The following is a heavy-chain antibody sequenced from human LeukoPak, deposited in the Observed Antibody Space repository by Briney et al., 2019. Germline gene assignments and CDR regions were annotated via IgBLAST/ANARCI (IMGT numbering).Heavy chain of an antibody. CDR2: MNPNSGNT. CDR1: GYTFTSYD. CDR3: ARGGGYCSSTSCYMDYYYGMDV. J-gene: IGHJ6*02. Sequence: ASVKVSCKASGYTFTSYDISWVRQATGQGLEWMGWMNPNSGNTGYAQKFQGRVTMTRNTSISTAYMELSSLRSEDTAVYYCARGGGYCSSTSCYMDYYYGMDVWGQGTTVTVSS. V-gene: IGHV1-8*01. D-gene: IGHD2-2*02.